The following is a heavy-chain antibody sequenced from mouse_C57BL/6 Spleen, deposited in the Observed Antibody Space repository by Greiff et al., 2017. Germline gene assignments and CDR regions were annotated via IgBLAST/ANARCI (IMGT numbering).Heavy chain of an antibody. J-gene: IGHJ2*01. D-gene: IGHD2-4*01. CDR3: ARASYDYGYYFDY. CDR1: GYTFTGYW. V-gene: IGHV1-52*01. CDR2: IDPSDSET. Sequence: QVHVKQPGAELVRPGSSVKLSCKASGYTFTGYWMHWVKQRPIQGLEWIGNIDPSDSETHYNQKVKDKATLTVDKSSSTAYMQLSSLTSEDSAVYYCARASYDYGYYFDYWGQGTTLTVSS.